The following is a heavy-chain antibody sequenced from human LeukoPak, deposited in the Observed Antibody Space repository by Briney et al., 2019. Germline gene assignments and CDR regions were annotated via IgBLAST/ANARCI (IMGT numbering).Heavy chain of an antibody. CDR2: IYTSGST. V-gene: IGHV4-61*02. CDR1: GGSISSGSYY. Sequence: SQTLSLTCTVSGGSISSGSYYWSWIRQPAGKGLEYTGRIYTSGSTNYNPSLKSRVTISVDTSKNQFSLKLSSVTAADTAVYYCAREFYYDSSGYPNWFDPWGQGTLVTVSS. D-gene: IGHD3-22*01. CDR3: AREFYYDSSGYPNWFDP. J-gene: IGHJ5*02.